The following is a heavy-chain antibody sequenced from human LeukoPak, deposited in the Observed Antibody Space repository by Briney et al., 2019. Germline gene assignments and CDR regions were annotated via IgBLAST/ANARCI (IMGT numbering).Heavy chain of an antibody. Sequence: ASVKVSCKASGYTFTSYGISWVRQAPGQGLEWMGWINPNGGGTNYAQKFQGRVTMTRDTSISTAYMELSRLRSDDTAVYYCARAIYSTVTNHWGQGTLVTVSS. CDR3: ARAIYSTVTNH. CDR1: GYTFTSYG. CDR2: INPNGGGT. J-gene: IGHJ5*02. D-gene: IGHD4-17*01. V-gene: IGHV1-2*02.